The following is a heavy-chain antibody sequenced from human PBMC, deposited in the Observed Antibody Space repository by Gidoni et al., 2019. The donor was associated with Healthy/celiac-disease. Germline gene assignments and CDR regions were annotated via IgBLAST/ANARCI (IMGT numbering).Heavy chain of an antibody. CDR3: ARDGYSSGWSPYYYGMDV. J-gene: IGHJ6*02. CDR2: IWYDGSNK. Sequence: QVQLVESGGGVVQPGRSLRLSCEASGVTFSSSGMHWVRQAPGKGLEGVAVIWYDGSNKYYADSVKRRFTISRDNSKNTLYLQMNSLRAEDTAVYYCARDGYSSGWSPYYYGMDVWGQVTTVTVSS. V-gene: IGHV3-33*01. D-gene: IGHD6-19*01. CDR1: GVTFSSSG.